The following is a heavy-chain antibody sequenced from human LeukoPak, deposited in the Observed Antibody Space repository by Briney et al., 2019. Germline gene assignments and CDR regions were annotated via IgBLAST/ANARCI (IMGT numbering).Heavy chain of an antibody. J-gene: IGHJ4*02. CDR1: GGSISSYY. CDR3: ARQLGPATVVIG. Sequence: PSETLSLTCTVSGGSISSYYWSWIRQPPGKGLEWIGYIYYSGSTNYNPSLKSRVTISVDTSKNQFSLKLSSVTAADTAVYYFARQLGPATVVIGWGQGTLVTVSS. CDR2: IYYSGST. V-gene: IGHV4-59*08. D-gene: IGHD4-23*01.